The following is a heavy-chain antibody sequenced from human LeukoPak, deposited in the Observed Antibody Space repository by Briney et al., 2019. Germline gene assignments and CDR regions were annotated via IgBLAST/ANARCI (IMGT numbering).Heavy chain of an antibody. CDR3: ARGDWGSYGDYGNFYFYYMDV. D-gene: IGHD4-17*01. V-gene: IGHV4-34*01. J-gene: IGHJ6*03. CDR2: INHSGST. Sequence: SETLSLTCTVSGGSISSYYWSWLRQPPGKGLEWIGEINHSGSTNYNPSHKSRVTISVYTSKNQFSLKLSSVTAADTAVYYCARGDWGSYGDYGNFYFYYMDVWGKGTTVTISS. CDR1: GGSISSYY.